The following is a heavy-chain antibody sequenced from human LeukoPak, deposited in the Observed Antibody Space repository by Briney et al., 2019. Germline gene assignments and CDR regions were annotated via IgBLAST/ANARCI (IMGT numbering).Heavy chain of an antibody. V-gene: IGHV3-7*01. J-gene: IGHJ4*02. CDR2: IKQDGSEK. CDR3: ARALRGGYFDY. Sequence: GGSLRLSCAASGFTFSSHWMSWVRQAPGKGLEWVANIKQDGSEKYYVDSVKGRFTISRDNAKNSLYLQMNSLRAEDTAVYYCARALRGGYFDYWGQGTLVTVSS. CDR1: GFTFSSHW. D-gene: IGHD3-16*01.